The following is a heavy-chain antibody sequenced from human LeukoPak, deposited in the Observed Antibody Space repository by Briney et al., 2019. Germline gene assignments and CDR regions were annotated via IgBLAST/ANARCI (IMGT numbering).Heavy chain of an antibody. Sequence: GGSLRLSCAVSGLTFSTYSMTWVRQGPGKGLEWVSSIYNSGAKIFYADSVKGRFTISRDSSKNMLYLQMNSLRVEDTAVYYCAKDVAPDSGWDLDYWGQGTLVTVSS. CDR1: GLTFSTYS. CDR3: AKDVAPDSGWDLDY. D-gene: IGHD6-19*01. CDR2: IYNSGAKI. V-gene: IGHV3-23*01. J-gene: IGHJ4*02.